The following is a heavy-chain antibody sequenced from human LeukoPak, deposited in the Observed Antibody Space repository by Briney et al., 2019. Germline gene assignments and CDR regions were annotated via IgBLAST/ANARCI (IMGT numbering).Heavy chain of an antibody. J-gene: IGHJ4*02. CDR1: GFTFSDYY. CDR3: ARGGNPRDGPDY. D-gene: IGHD4-23*01. CDR2: ISSSSDYT. V-gene: IGHV3-11*05. Sequence: PGGSLRLSCAASGFTFSDYYMSWIRQAPGKGLEWVSLISSSSDYTKYADSVKGRFTISRDNAKKSLYLQMNSLRAEDTAVYYCARGGNPRDGPDYWGQGTLVTVSS.